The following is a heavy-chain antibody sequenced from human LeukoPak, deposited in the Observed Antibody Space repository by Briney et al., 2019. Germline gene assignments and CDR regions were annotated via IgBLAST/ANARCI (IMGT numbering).Heavy chain of an antibody. Sequence: GASVTVSYKGSVYTFTSHGISWVRQAPGQGPEGMGWISAYNGNTNYAQKFQGRVTMTTDTSTSTAYMELRSLRSDDTAVYYCARDEGAGATTDYWGQGTLVAVSS. V-gene: IGHV1-18*01. CDR2: ISAYNGNT. CDR1: VYTFTSHG. CDR3: ARDEGAGATTDY. D-gene: IGHD1-26*01. J-gene: IGHJ4*02.